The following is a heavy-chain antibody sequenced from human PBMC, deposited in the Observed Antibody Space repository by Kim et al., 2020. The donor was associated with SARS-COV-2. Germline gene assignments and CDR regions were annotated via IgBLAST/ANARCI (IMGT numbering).Heavy chain of an antibody. D-gene: IGHD1-26*01. J-gene: IGHJ4*02. CDR1: GFTFSSYA. V-gene: IGHV3-30-3*01. Sequence: GGSLRLSCAASGFTFSSYAMHWVRQAPGKGLEWVAVISYDGSNKYYADSVKGRFTISRDNSKNTLYLQMNSLRAEDTAVYYCARDPWAPENTLDYWGQGTLVTVSS. CDR2: ISYDGSNK. CDR3: ARDPWAPENTLDY.